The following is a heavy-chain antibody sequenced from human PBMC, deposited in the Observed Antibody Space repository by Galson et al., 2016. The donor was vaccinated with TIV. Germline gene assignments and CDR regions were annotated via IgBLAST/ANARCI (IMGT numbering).Heavy chain of an antibody. Sequence: SLRLSCAASGFTFSDAWMNWFRQAPGEGLEWVGRIRSEYDGGEADIAEPLKGRFIVSRDDSKNTLFLQMNGLETGDTALYYCATYKASMGASESWGQGSRVTVSS. V-gene: IGHV3-15*01. CDR1: GFTFSDAW. CDR3: ATYKASMGASES. D-gene: IGHD5-24*01. CDR2: IRSEYDGGEA. J-gene: IGHJ5*02.